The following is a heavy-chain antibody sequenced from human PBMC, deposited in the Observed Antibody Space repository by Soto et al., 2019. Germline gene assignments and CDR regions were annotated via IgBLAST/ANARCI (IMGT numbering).Heavy chain of an antibody. D-gene: IGHD3-9*01. V-gene: IGHV1-69*13. CDR2: IIPIFGTA. J-gene: IGHJ4*02. Sequence: SVKVSCKASGGTFSSYAISWVRQAPGQGLEWMGGIIPIFGTANYAQKFQGRVTITADESTSTAYMELSSLRSEDTAVYYCAQRGHLIGYFRFDYWGQGTLVTVSS. CDR3: AQRGHLIGYFRFDY. CDR1: GGTFSSYA.